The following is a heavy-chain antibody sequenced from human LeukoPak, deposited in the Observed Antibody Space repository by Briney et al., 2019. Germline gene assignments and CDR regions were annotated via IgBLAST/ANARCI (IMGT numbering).Heavy chain of an antibody. V-gene: IGHV4-4*02. J-gene: IGHJ4*02. CDR3: ARAYSGYDPFDY. Sequence: GSLRLSCAASGFIVSSNYMSWVRQAPGKGLEWIGYIYHSGSTYYNPSLKSRVTISVDRSKNQFSLKLSSVTAADTAVYYCARAYSGYDPFDYWGQGTLVTVSS. CDR1: GFIVSSNY. D-gene: IGHD5-12*01. CDR2: IYHSGST.